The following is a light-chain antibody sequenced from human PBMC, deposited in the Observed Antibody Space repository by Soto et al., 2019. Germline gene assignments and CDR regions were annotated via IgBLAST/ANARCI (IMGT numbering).Light chain of an antibody. V-gene: IGKV3D-15*01. CDR2: GAS. Sequence: EIVMTQSPATLSVSPRERATLSCRASQSVSSNLAWYQQKPGQAPRLLIYGASSRATGIPNRFSGSESGTEFTLTISSLQSEDFAVYYCQQYNSWPITFGQGTRLEIK. J-gene: IGKJ5*01. CDR1: QSVSSN. CDR3: QQYNSWPIT.